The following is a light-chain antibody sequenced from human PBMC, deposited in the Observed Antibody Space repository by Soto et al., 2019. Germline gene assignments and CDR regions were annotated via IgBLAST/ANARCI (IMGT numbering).Light chain of an antibody. V-gene: IGKV3-11*01. Sequence: PGAGATLSCRASQSISSDVAWYQQKPGQAPRLLIYDASNRATGIPARFSGSGSGTDFTLTISSLEPEDFAVYYCQQRSNWPLTFGGGTKVDI. CDR3: QQRSNWPLT. CDR2: DAS. J-gene: IGKJ4*01. CDR1: QSISSD.